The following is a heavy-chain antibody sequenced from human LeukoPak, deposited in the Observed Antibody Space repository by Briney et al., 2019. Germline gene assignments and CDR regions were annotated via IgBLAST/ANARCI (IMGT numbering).Heavy chain of an antibody. V-gene: IGHV3-53*05. J-gene: IGHJ4*02. CDR3: AKENWPTVTTPGRTYFDY. D-gene: IGHD4-17*01. CDR2: IYSGGST. Sequence: GGSLRLSCAASGFTVSSNYMSWVRQAPGKGLEWVSVIYSGGSTYYADSVKGRFTISRDNSKNTLYLQMNSLRAEDTAVYYCAKENWPTVTTPGRTYFDYWGQGTLVTVSS. CDR1: GFTVSSNY.